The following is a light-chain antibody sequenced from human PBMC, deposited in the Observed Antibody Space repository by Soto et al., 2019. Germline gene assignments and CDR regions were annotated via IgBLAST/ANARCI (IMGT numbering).Light chain of an antibody. CDR3: QQSYSTLT. CDR1: QTISSW. J-gene: IGKJ5*01. V-gene: IGKV1-5*03. Sequence: DIQMTQSPSTLSGSVGDRVTITCRASQTISSWLAWYQQKPGKAPKLLIYRASTLKSGVPSRFSGSGYGTDFTLTISSLQPDDFATYYCQQSYSTLTFGQGPRPEI. CDR2: RAS.